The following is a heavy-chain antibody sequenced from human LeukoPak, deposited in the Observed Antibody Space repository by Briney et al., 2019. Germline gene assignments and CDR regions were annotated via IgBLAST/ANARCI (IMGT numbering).Heavy chain of an antibody. CDR2: IYYSGST. D-gene: IGHD5-12*01. J-gene: IGHJ3*02. V-gene: IGHV4-59*06. CDR1: GGSISSYY. Sequence: PSETLSLTCTVSGGSISSYYWSWTRQPPGKGLEWIGYIYYSGSTYYNPSLKSRVTISVDTSKNQFSLKLSSVTAADTAVYYCAVSYENSSDAFDIWGQGTMVTVSS. CDR3: AVSYENSSDAFDI.